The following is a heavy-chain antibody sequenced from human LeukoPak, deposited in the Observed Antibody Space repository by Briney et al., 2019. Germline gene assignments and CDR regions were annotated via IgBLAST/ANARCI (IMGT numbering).Heavy chain of an antibody. CDR1: GGTFSSYA. V-gene: IGHV1-46*01. CDR3: AREFGGYYDSSGYHDIDY. CDR2: INPSGGST. J-gene: IGHJ4*02. Sequence: ASVKVSCEASGGTFSSYAISWVRQAPGQGLEWMGIINPSGGSTSYAQKFQGRVTMTRDTSTSTVYMELSSLRSEDTAVYYCAREFGGYYDSSGYHDIDYWGQGTLVTVSS. D-gene: IGHD3-22*01.